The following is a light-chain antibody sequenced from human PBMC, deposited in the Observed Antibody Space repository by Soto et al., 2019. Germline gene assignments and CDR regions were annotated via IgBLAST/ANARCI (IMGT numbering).Light chain of an antibody. V-gene: IGKV1-5*03. CDR1: QIIDTW. CDR3: EEYETYSAST. Sequence: DIQMTQSPSSLSASVGDRITITCRASQIIDTWLAWYQQKPGKAPKLLIYKASSLENGVPSRFSGSGSGTEITFTIASMQPDNFATSYCEEYETYSASTFGQGTKVQVK. CDR2: KAS. J-gene: IGKJ1*01.